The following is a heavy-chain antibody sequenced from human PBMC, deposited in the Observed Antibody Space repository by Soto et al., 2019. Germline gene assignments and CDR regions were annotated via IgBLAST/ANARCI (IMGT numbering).Heavy chain of an antibody. V-gene: IGHV3-74*01. J-gene: IGHJ4*02. D-gene: IGHD7-27*01. Sequence: GGSLRLSCAASGFTFSSYWMHWVRQAPGKGLVWVSRINSDGSSTSYADSGKGRFTISRDNAKNTLYLQMNSLRAEDTAVYYCASAGDPGSLDYWGQGTLVTVSS. CDR1: GFTFSSYW. CDR2: INSDGSST. CDR3: ASAGDPGSLDY.